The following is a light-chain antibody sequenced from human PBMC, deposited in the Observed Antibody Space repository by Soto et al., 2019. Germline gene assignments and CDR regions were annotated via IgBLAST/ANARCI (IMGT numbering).Light chain of an antibody. CDR2: GAS. CDR3: QHYGNSPWT. J-gene: IGKJ1*01. CDR1: QSVSSSY. V-gene: IGKV3-20*01. Sequence: EIVLTQSPGTLSLSPGERATLSCRASQSVSSSYLAWYQQKPGQTPRLLIFGASSRATGIPDRFSGSGSGTDFTLTISRREPEDFAVYFCQHYGNSPWTFGQGTKLEIK.